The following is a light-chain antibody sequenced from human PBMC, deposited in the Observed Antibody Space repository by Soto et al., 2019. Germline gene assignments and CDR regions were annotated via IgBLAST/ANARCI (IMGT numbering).Light chain of an antibody. CDR1: SGDIGSYNR. V-gene: IGLV2-14*01. Sequence: QSALTQPASVSGSPGQSITISCTGTSGDIGSYNRVSWYQQHPGKAPKLIIYEVTDRPSGVSNRFSGSKSGNTASLTISGLQAEDEADYYCLSYSSSTSPYVLGTATKLTVL. CDR2: EVT. CDR3: LSYSSSTSPYV. J-gene: IGLJ1*01.